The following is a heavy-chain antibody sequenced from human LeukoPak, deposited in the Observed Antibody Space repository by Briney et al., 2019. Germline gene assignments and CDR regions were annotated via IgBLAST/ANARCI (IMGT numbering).Heavy chain of an antibody. CDR3: ASLSGYYSYFDY. Sequence: GGSLRLSCAASGFTFSSYAMHWVRQAPGKGLEYVSAISSNGGSTYYANSVKGRFTISRDNSKNTLYLQMGSLRAEDMAVYYCASLSGYYSYFDYWGQGTLVTVSS. CDR2: ISSNGGST. J-gene: IGHJ4*02. V-gene: IGHV3-64*01. CDR1: GFTFSSYA. D-gene: IGHD3-22*01.